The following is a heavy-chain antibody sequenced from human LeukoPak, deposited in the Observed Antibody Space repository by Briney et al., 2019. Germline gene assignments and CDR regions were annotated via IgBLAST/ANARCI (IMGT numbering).Heavy chain of an antibody. V-gene: IGHV1-2*02. CDR3: ARDLKKGWLAIGSGNWFDP. D-gene: IGHD6-19*01. J-gene: IGHJ5*02. CDR1: GYTFTASY. CDR2: INPNSGGT. Sequence: VASVKVSCKASGYTFTASYMNWVRQAPGQGLEWMGWINPNSGGTNYAQKFQGRVTMTRNTSISTAYMELSRLRSDDTAVYYCARDLKKGWLAIGSGNWFDPWGQGTLVTVSS.